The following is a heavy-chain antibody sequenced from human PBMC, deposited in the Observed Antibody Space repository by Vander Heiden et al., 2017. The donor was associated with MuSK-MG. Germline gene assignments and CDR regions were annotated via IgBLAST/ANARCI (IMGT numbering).Heavy chain of an antibody. Sequence: QVQLVQSGAEVKKPGSSVKVSCKASGGPFSSYAISWGRQAPGQGREWMGGIIPIFGTANDAQKVQGRVTITADESTRTAYMEMRRMRSEDTAVYYYATRDTAMSLFDYWGQGTMVTVSS. J-gene: IGHJ4*02. V-gene: IGHV1-69*12. CDR1: GGPFSSYA. CDR2: IIPIFGTA. D-gene: IGHD5-18*01. CDR3: ATRDTAMSLFDY.